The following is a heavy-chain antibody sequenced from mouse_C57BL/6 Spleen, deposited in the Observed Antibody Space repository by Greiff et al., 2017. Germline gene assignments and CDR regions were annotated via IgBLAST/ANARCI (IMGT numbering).Heavy chain of an antibody. CDR2: ISSGSSTI. Sequence: EVQGVESGGGLVKPGGSLKLSCAASGFTFSDYGMHWVRQAPEKGLEWVAYISSGSSTIYYADTVKGRVTISRDNAKITLFLQMTSLRSEDTAVYYCAKEAEFLYAMDYWGQGTSVTVSS. CDR1: GFTFSDYG. V-gene: IGHV5-17*01. CDR3: AKEAEFLYAMDY. J-gene: IGHJ4*01. D-gene: IGHD3-2*02.